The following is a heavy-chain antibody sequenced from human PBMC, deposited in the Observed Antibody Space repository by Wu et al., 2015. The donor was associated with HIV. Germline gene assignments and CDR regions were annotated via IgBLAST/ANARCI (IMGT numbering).Heavy chain of an antibody. J-gene: IGHJ5*02. CDR1: GGTFSSYA. D-gene: IGHD5-12*01. CDR2: ILPIFGTT. V-gene: IGHV1-69*13. CDR3: ASAWIPDYNWFDP. Sequence: QVQLVQSGAEVKKPGASVKVSCKASGGTFSSYAINWVRQAPGQGLEWMGRILPIFGTTNYAQKFQGSVTITADESASTAFMDLSSLRSEDTAVYYCASAWIPDYNWFDPWGQGTLVTVSS.